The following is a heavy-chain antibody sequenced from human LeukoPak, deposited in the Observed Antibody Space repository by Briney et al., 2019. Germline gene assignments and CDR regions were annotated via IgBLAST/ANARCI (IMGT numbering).Heavy chain of an antibody. D-gene: IGHD3-10*01. J-gene: IGHJ4*02. CDR3: VKDRTYHYDWGSSFLDY. Sequence: PGGSLRLSCAASGFTFASYGMHWGRQHPGRGLEWVVVITLDGRNKYYADSVKGGFTISRNNSKNTQYLQMNGLRAEDTAIYYCVKDRTYHYDWGSSFLDYGGQGTVVTVSS. V-gene: IGHV3-30*18. CDR2: ITLDGRNK. CDR1: GFTFASYG.